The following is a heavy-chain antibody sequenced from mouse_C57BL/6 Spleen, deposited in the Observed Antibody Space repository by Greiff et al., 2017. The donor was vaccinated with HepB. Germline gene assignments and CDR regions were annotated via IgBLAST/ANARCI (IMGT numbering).Heavy chain of an antibody. CDR1: GYTFTSYW. J-gene: IGHJ3*01. D-gene: IGHD3-2*02. V-gene: IGHV1-55*01. Sequence: QVQLKQPGAELVKPGASVKMSCKASGYTFTSYWITWVKQRPGQGLEWIGDIYPGSGSTNYNEKFKSKATLTVDTSSSTAYMQLSSLTSEDSAVYYCAREGGQLRLLAWFAYWGQGTLVTVSA. CDR2: IYPGSGST. CDR3: AREGGQLRLLAWFAY.